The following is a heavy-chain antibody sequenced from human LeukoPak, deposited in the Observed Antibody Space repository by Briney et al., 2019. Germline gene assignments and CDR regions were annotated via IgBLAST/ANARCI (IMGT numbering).Heavy chain of an antibody. Sequence: GRSLRLSCAASGFTFSSYGMHWVRLAPGKGLEWVAVIWYDGSNKYYADSVKGRFTISRDNSKNTLYLQMNSLRAEDTAVYYCAKDHGQNFDYWGQGTLVTVSS. J-gene: IGHJ4*02. V-gene: IGHV3-33*06. CDR3: AKDHGQNFDY. CDR2: IWYDGSNK. CDR1: GFTFSSYG.